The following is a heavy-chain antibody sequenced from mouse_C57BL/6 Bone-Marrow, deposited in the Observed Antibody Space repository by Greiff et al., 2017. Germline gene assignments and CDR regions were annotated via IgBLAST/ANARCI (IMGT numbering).Heavy chain of an antibody. CDR2: IYPTSGRT. J-gene: IGHJ2*01. CDR3: ARSDPLGQSFDY. CDR1: GYTFTSYW. D-gene: IGHD4-1*01. V-gene: IGHV1-55*01. Sequence: QVQLQQSGAELVKPGASVKMSCKASGYTFTSYWITWVKQRPGQGLEWIGDIYPTSGRTNYNEKFKSKAILTVDTSSTTAYMQLSSLTSEDSAVFYCARSDPLGQSFDYGGQGTALTVSS.